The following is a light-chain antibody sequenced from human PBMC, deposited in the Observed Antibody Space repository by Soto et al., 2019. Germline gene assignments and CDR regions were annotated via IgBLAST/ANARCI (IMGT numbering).Light chain of an antibody. CDR3: QQLNSYSWT. V-gene: IGKV1-9*01. J-gene: IGKJ1*01. CDR2: AAS. CDR1: QGISSY. Sequence: FTPSPSSLSASLGDKGTITFPASQGISSYLAWYQQKPGKAPKLLIYAASTLQSGVPSRFSGSGSGTDFTLTISSLQPEDFATYYCQQLNSYSWTFGQGTKVDIK.